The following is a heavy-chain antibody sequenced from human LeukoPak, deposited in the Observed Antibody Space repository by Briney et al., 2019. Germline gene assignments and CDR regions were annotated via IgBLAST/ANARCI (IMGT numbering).Heavy chain of an antibody. CDR2: ISYDGSNK. CDR3: ARGPYDILTGYYRFARGYFDY. Sequence: GGSLRLSCAASGFTFSSYAMHWVRQAPGKGLEWVAVISYDGSNKYYADSVKGRFTISRDNSKNTLYLQMNSLRADDTAVYYCARGPYDILTGYYRFARGYFDYWGQGTLVTVSS. J-gene: IGHJ4*02. D-gene: IGHD3-9*01. V-gene: IGHV3-30-3*01. CDR1: GFTFSSYA.